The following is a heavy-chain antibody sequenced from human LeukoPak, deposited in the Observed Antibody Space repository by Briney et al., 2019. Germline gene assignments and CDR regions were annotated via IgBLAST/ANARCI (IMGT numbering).Heavy chain of an antibody. V-gene: IGHV3-7*05. Sequence: GGSLRLSCAASGFSFSTHSMNWVRQAPGKGLEWVANIKQDGSDKYYVDSVKGRFTISRDNAKNSLYLQMNSLRAEDTAVYYCARDGWQNYFDYWGQGTLVTVSS. J-gene: IGHJ4*02. CDR3: ARDGWQNYFDY. CDR1: GFSFSTHS. CDR2: IKQDGSDK. D-gene: IGHD2-15*01.